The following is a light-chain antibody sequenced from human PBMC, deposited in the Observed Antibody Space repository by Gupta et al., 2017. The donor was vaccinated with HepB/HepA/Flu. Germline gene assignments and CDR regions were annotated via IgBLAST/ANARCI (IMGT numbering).Light chain of an antibody. CDR1: NSNIGSTF. CDR3: GVWDDFFV. CDR2: TSK. V-gene: IGLV1-47*01. Sequence: QSALTQPPSASGTPGQTVTISCSGSNSNIGSTFFYWYHQLPGAAPKLLIDTSKNRAPGVPYRFSGSSSGTSASLAINGRGSDDEGYYYGGVWDDFFVFGTGTRVTVL. J-gene: IGLJ1*01.